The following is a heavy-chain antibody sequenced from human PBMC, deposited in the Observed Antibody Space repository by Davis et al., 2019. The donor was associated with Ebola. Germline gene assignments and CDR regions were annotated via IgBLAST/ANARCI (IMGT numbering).Heavy chain of an antibody. CDR2: INPNSGGT. CDR1: EYTFTGHY. Sequence: AASVKVSCKASEYTFTGHYIHWVRQAPGQGLDWMGRINPNSGGTNYAQKFQGRVTMTRDTSTSTAYMELRSLRSDDTAVYYCARNPPGETIFGVVTTFDYWGQGTLVTVSS. CDR3: ARNPPGETIFGVVTTFDY. V-gene: IGHV1-2*06. D-gene: IGHD3-3*01. J-gene: IGHJ4*02.